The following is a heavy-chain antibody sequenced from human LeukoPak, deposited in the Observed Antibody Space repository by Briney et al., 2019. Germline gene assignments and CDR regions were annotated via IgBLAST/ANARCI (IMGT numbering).Heavy chain of an antibody. D-gene: IGHD6-6*01. CDR2: IYTSGST. J-gene: IGHJ6*03. CDR1: GGSINNYY. V-gene: IGHV4-4*07. CDR3: ARGTPQYSSSSFYYYYMDV. Sequence: SETLSLTCTVSGGSINNYYWSWIRQPAGKGLEWIGRIYTSGSTNYNPSLKSRVTMSVDTSKNQFSLKLSSVTAADTAVYYCARGTPQYSSSSFYYYYMDVWGKGTTVTVSS.